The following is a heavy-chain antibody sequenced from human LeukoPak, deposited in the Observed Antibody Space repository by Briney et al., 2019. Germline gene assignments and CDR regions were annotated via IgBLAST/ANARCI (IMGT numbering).Heavy chain of an antibody. CDR2: INPNSGGT. Sequence: ASVKVSCKASGYTFTCYYMHWVRQAPGQGLEWMGWINPNSGGTNYAQKFQGWVTMTRDTSISTAYMELSRLRSDDTAVYYCARARAIVGATIGYWGQGTLVTVSS. J-gene: IGHJ4*02. D-gene: IGHD1-26*01. V-gene: IGHV1-2*04. CDR1: GYTFTCYY. CDR3: ARARAIVGATIGY.